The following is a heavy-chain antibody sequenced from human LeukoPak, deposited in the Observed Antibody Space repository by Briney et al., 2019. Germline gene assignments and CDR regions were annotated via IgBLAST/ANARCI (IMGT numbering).Heavy chain of an antibody. V-gene: IGHV3-13*01. CDR3: VALGDRIY. Sequence: PGGSLRLSCAASGFTFSSYDMHWVRQDTGKGLEWVSAISAAGDTYYLDSVKGRFTISRENAKNSLYLQMNSLRAGDTAVFYCVALGDRIYWGQGTLVTVPS. CDR1: GFTFSSYD. J-gene: IGHJ4*02. D-gene: IGHD2-21*02. CDR2: ISAAGDT.